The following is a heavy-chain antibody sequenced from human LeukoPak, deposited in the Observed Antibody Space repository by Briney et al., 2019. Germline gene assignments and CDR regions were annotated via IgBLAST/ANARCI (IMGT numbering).Heavy chain of an antibody. J-gene: IGHJ4*02. CDR2: IYSGGST. D-gene: IGHD2-8*01. CDR3: ARTNSMLYYFDY. V-gene: IGHV3-53*01. CDR1: GFTFSSYW. Sequence: PGGSLRLSCAASGFTFSSYWMSWVRQAPGKGLEWVSVIYSGGSTYYADSVKGRFTISRDNSKNTLYLQMNSLRAEDTAVYYCARTNSMLYYFDYWGQGTLVTVSS.